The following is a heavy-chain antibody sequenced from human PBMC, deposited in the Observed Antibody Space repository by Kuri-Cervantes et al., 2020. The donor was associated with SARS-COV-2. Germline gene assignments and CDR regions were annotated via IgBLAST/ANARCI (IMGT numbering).Heavy chain of an antibody. CDR2: IKQDGSEK. CDR3: AREGELRAFDI. J-gene: IGHJ3*02. V-gene: IGHV3-7*01. CDR1: GFTFSSYA. D-gene: IGHD1-26*01. Sequence: GGSLRLTCAASGFTFSSYAMSWVRQAPGKELEWVANIKQDGSEKYYVDSVKGRFTISRDNAKNSLYLQMNSLRAEDTAVYYCAREGELRAFDIWGQGTMVTVSS.